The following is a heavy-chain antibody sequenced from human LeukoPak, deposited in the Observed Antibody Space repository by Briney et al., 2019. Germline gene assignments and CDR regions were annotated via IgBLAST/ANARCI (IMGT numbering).Heavy chain of an antibody. V-gene: IGHV5-51*01. CDR3: VKRRNDVRGTSPWDPDY. CDR1: GNSFTNNW. J-gene: IGHJ4*02. CDR2: INPDDSDT. D-gene: IGHD2-2*01. Sequence: GESLKISCTGSGNSFTNNWIAWVRQLPGKGLEWMGIINPDDSDTQYSPPFHGQVTISADKSISPCYLQWSSLKASDPAMYYCVKRRNDVRGTSPWDPDYWGQGTLVTVSS.